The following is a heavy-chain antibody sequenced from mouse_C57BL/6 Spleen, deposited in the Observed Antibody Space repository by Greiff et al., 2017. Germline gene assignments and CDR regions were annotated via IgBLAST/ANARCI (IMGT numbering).Heavy chain of an antibody. CDR1: GFSLTSYA. J-gene: IGHJ4*01. CDR2: IWTGGGT. CDR3: ARTYYGNYGYAMDY. D-gene: IGHD2-10*01. V-gene: IGHV2-9-1*01. Sequence: VQLVESGPGLVAPSRSLSITCTVSGFSLTSYAISWVRQPPGKGLEWLGVIWTGGGTNYNSALKSRLSISKDNSKSQVFLKMNSLQTDDTARYYCARTYYGNYGYAMDYWGQGTSVTVSS.